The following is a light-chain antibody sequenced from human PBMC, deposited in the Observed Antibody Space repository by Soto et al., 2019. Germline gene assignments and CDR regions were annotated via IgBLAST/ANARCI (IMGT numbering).Light chain of an antibody. V-gene: IGKV3-20*01. CDR1: QSVSSSY. CDR3: QQYGSSLFT. Sequence: EIVLTQSPGTLSLSPGERATLSCRTSQSVSSSYLAWYQQKPGQTPRLLIYGASTRATGIPDRFSGSGSGTDFTLTISRLEPEDFEVYYCQQYGSSLFTFGPGTTVDLK. J-gene: IGKJ3*01. CDR2: GAS.